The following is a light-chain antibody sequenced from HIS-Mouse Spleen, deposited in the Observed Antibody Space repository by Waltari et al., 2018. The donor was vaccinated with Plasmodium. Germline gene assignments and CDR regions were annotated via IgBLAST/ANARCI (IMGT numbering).Light chain of an antibody. J-gene: IGLJ2*01. Sequence: QSALTQPPSASGSPGQSVTLSCTGTTSDVGGYNYVPWYQQHPGKAPQLMIYEVSTRPAVVPDRVSGSKSGNTASLTVSGLQAEDEADYYCIAYAGSDNVVFGGGTKLTVL. CDR3: IAYAGSDNVV. CDR2: EVS. CDR1: TSDVGGYNY. V-gene: IGLV2-8*01.